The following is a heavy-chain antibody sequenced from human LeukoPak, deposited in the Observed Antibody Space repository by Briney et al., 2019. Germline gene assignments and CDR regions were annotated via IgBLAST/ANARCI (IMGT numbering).Heavy chain of an antibody. J-gene: IGHJ4*02. Sequence: GGSLRLSCAGSGFAFCIYAMSWVRQAPGKGLEWVATITGTGGTTFYADSVKGRFVVSRDNAKNTLYLQITRQRVVYKAIYYCATRYFHDNSDFFDYWGQGTLVSVSS. V-gene: IGHV3-23*01. CDR3: ATRYFHDNSDFFDY. CDR1: GFAFCIYA. CDR2: ITGTGGTT. D-gene: IGHD3-22*01.